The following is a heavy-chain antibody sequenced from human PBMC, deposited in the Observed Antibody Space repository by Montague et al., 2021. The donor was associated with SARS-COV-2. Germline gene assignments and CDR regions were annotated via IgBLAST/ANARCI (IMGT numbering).Heavy chain of an antibody. CDR1: GASISTGIYY. V-gene: IGHV4-61*02. CDR2: IRTTGHT. Sequence: TLSLTCTVSGASISTGIYYWSWILQPAGKGLEWIGRIRTTGHTDYNSSLESRVFMSADTSTNQFSLSLTSVTAAATAGYFCARFGSGTLEFDLWGQGTLVTVSS. J-gene: IGHJ4*02. CDR3: ARFGSGTLEFDL. D-gene: IGHD1-26*01.